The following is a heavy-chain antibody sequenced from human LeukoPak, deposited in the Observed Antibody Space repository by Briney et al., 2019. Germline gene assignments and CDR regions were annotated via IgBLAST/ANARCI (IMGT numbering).Heavy chain of an antibody. V-gene: IGHV4-39*07. CDR1: GGSIISSSFW. CDR3: ARENPDYFDY. CDR2: IYHSGST. Sequence: SETLSLTCTVSGGSIISSSFWWGWIRQPPGKGLEWIGSIYHSGSTYYNPSLKSRVTISVDTSKNQFSLKLSSVTAADTAVYYCARENPDYFDYWGQGTLVTVSS. J-gene: IGHJ4*02.